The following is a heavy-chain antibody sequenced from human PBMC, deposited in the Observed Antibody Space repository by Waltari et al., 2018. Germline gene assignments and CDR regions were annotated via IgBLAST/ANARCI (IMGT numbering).Heavy chain of an antibody. V-gene: IGHV4-39*07. CDR3: AREYSSSWELDY. Sequence: QLQLQESGPGLVKPSETLSLTCTVSGGSISSSSYYWGWTRQPPGKGLEWIGSIYYSGSTYYNPSLKSRVTISVDTSKNQFSLKLSSVTAADTAVYYCAREYSSSWELDYWGQGTLVTVSS. CDR1: GGSISSSSYY. D-gene: IGHD6-13*01. CDR2: IYYSGST. J-gene: IGHJ4*02.